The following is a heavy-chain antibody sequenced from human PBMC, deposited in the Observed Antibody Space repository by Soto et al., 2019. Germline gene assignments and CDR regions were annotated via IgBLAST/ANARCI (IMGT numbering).Heavy chain of an antibody. V-gene: IGHV3-9*01. J-gene: IGHJ4*01. D-gene: IGHD6-19*01. CDR3: VQDALTAVAFYFDY. CDR1: GFKFDDYG. CDR2: LSKDSLSI. Sequence: GWSLRLSCVASGFKFDDYGMHWVRHTPGKGLEWIAGLSKDSLSISYGASMKGRFTISRDNAKNSLYLQMNSPRPEDTAIYYCVQDALTAVAFYFDYWGRGALVTVSS.